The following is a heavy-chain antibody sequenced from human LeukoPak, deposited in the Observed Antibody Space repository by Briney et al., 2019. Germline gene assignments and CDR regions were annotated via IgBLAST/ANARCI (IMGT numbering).Heavy chain of an antibody. Sequence: SETLSLTCTVSGGSVSSGSYYWSWIRQPPGKGLEWIGYIYYSGSTNYNPSLKSRVTISVDTSKNQFSLKPSSVTAADTAVYYCARGMDTAMVKCYFDYWGQGTLVTVSS. J-gene: IGHJ4*02. CDR2: IYYSGST. CDR1: GGSVSSGSYY. D-gene: IGHD5-18*01. V-gene: IGHV4-61*01. CDR3: ARGMDTAMVKCYFDY.